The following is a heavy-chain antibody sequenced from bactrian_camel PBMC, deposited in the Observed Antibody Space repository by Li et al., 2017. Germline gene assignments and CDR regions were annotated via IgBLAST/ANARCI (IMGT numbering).Heavy chain of an antibody. Sequence: VQLVESGGGLVQPGGSLRLSCEFTFNSDAMSWVRQAPGKGLEWVSGVHSGGVSTYYADSVKGRFTISRDNAKITLYLQMNSLKTEDTAVYYCAATDGWVPSSLGQGTQVTVS. J-gene: IGHJ4*01. V-gene: IGHV3S31*01. CDR1: TFNSDA. D-gene: IGHD5*01. CDR2: VHSGGVST.